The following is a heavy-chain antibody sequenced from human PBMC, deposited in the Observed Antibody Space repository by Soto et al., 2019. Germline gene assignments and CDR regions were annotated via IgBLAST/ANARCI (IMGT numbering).Heavy chain of an antibody. Sequence: GGSLRLSCAASGFTFRDYAMTWVRQAPGKGLEWVSSIYGSGEKTFYARSVQGRFTISRDNFKNTLDLQMNSLRGDDTAVYYCAKQFSLNYYVSVIHDWGQGTLVTVSS. V-gene: IGHV3-23*01. CDR3: AKQFSLNYYVSVIHD. CDR2: IYGSGEKT. CDR1: GFTFRDYA. D-gene: IGHD3-10*02. J-gene: IGHJ4*02.